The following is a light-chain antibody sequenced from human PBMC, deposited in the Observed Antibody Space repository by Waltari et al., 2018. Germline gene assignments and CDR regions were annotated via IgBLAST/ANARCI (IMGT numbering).Light chain of an antibody. CDR1: QSISKV. Sequence: DIRTTQSPSTMSASAGAGVITSCRAGQSISKVLAGYQQKQGKAPKLLIYEASTLQSGGPSRCSGTGSGTDFTLTISSLQPDDFATYYCQQYNSYSLLTFGGGTKVEIK. V-gene: IGKV1-5*03. J-gene: IGKJ4*01. CDR3: QQYNSYSLLT. CDR2: EAS.